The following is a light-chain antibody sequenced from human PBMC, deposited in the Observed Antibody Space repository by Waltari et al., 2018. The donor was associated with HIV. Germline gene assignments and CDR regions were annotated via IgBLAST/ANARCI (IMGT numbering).Light chain of an antibody. Sequence: ELVLTQSPDTLSLSPGERATLSCRASQNFGSTFLAWYQQKPGHTPRLLIHSAYTRATGIPDRFSGSGSGTDFTLTISRLEPEDFAVYYCQQYGDSLWSFGQGTKVEMK. CDR1: QNFGSTF. CDR2: SAY. CDR3: QQYGDSLWS. J-gene: IGKJ1*01. V-gene: IGKV3-20*01.